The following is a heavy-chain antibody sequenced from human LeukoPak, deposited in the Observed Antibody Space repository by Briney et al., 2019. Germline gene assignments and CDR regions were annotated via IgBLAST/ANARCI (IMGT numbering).Heavy chain of an antibody. D-gene: IGHD1-1*01. CDR2: IYYSGST. J-gene: IGHJ3*02. CDR1: GGSISSSSYY. V-gene: IGHV4-39*02. CDR3: AREIVGYDAFDI. Sequence: SETLSLTCTVSGGSISSSSYYWGWIRQPPGKGLEWIGNIYYSGSTYYTPSLKSRFSISRDNAKNSLYLQMNNLRVDDTALYYCAREIVGYDAFDIWGQGTMVTVSS.